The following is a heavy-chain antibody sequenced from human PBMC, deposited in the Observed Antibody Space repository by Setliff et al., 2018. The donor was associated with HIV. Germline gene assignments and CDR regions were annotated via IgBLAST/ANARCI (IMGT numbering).Heavy chain of an antibody. CDR1: GFIFDDYA. V-gene: IGHV3-9*01. J-gene: IGHJ4*02. Sequence: GGSLRLSCAASGFIFDDYAMHWVRQAPGKGLELVSGISWKSGSLGYAESVECRFTISRDNAKNTLFLQMNSLRAEDTAVYYCARFDDSNGFDYWGQGTLVTVSS. CDR2: ISWKSGSL. CDR3: ARFDDSNGFDY. D-gene: IGHD3-22*01.